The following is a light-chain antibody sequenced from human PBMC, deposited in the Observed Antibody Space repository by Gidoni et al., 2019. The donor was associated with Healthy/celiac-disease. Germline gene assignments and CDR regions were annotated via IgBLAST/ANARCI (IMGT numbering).Light chain of an antibody. CDR1: QSVSSSY. J-gene: IGKJ1*01. CDR2: GAS. CDR3: QQYGSSPRT. V-gene: IGKV3-20*01. Sequence: EIVLTQSPGTLSLSPGERATLSCRASQSVSSSYLAWYQQKPGQAPRLLIYGASSRATGIPDRFSGSGSGTDFTLTISRLEPEDFAVYYCQQYGSSPRTFGQXTKVESK.